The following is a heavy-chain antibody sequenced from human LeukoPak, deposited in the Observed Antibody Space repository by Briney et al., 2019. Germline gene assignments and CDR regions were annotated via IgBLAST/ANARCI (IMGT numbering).Heavy chain of an antibody. CDR2: IRYDGSNK. J-gene: IGHJ6*03. Sequence: GGSLRLSCAASGFTFSSYGMHWVRQAPGKGLEWVAFIRYDGSNKYYADSVKGRFTISRDNAKNSLYLQMNSLRAEDTAVYYCAGLVRGVSHYYYYYMDVWGKGTTVTVSS. D-gene: IGHD3-10*01. V-gene: IGHV3-30*02. CDR1: GFTFSSYG. CDR3: AGLVRGVSHYYYYYMDV.